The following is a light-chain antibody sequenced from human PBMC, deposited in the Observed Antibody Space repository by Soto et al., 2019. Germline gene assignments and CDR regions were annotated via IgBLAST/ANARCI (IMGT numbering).Light chain of an antibody. V-gene: IGKV3-20*01. Sequence: EIVLTQSPGTLSLSPGERATLSCRTSQSVSSNYLAWYQQKPGQAPRLLIYGASSRATGIPDRFSGTGSGTDFTLTISRLEPEDFALYYCQKYGNSPLTFGGGTKVDIK. J-gene: IGKJ4*01. CDR1: QSVSSNY. CDR2: GAS. CDR3: QKYGNSPLT.